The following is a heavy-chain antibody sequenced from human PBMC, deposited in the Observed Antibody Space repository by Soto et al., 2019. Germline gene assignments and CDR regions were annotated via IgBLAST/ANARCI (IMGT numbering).Heavy chain of an antibody. D-gene: IGHD3-22*01. CDR1: GGSISSVNYY. CDR3: ARQRVISNDISGYPAGWFDT. Sequence: SETLSLTCSVSGGSISSVNYYWTWIRQHPGEGLEWIGYINYSGTTYYNPSLKSRVTISLVTSENQFSLKLGSVTAADTAIYYCARQRVISNDISGYPAGWFDTWGQASLVTVSS. J-gene: IGHJ5*02. CDR2: INYSGTT. V-gene: IGHV4-31*03.